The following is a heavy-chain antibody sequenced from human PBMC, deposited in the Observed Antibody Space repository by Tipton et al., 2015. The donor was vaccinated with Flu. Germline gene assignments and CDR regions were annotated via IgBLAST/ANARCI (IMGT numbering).Heavy chain of an antibody. V-gene: IGHV4-39*07. CDR3: ARDPTADSVLTAIVYYYDGMEV. CDR1: GGSISSSSYY. D-gene: IGHD2-21*02. Sequence: GLVKPSETLSLTCTVSGGSISSSSYYWGWIRQPPGKGLEWIGSIYYSGSTYYNPSLKSRVTISVDTSKNQFSLKLSSVTAADTAVYYCARDPTADSVLTAIVYYYDGMEVWGQGTTVTVSS. CDR2: IYYSGST. J-gene: IGHJ6*02.